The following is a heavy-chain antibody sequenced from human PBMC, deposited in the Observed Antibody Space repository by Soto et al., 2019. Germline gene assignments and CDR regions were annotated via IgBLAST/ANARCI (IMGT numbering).Heavy chain of an antibody. Sequence: SETLSLTCTVSGDPINGYYWSWIRQPPGKGLEWVGYTYYNGNTNYNPSLKSRVTISIDTSKNQFSLKLSSVTAADTAVYYCARGSSIAGLYYGMDVWGQGTTVTVSS. V-gene: IGHV4-59*12. CDR1: GDPINGYY. J-gene: IGHJ6*02. D-gene: IGHD6-6*01. CDR2: TYYNGNT. CDR3: ARGSSIAGLYYGMDV.